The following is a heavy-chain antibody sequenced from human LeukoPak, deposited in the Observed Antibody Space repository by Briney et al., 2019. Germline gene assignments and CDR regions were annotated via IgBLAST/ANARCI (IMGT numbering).Heavy chain of an antibody. CDR3: ARARRGDSLYYYYMDV. J-gene: IGHJ6*03. CDR1: GYTFTSYD. V-gene: IGHV1-8*03. D-gene: IGHD5-18*01. Sequence: ASVKVSCKASGYTFTSYDINWVREAPGQGLECVGWMNPDSGNTGYAQKFQGRVTITRDTSISTAYMELSSLRSGDTAVYYCARARRGDSLYYYYMDVWGKGTTVTVSS. CDR2: MNPDSGNT.